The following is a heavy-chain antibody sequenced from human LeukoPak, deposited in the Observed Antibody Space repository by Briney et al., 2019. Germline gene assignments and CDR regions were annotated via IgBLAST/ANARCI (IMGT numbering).Heavy chain of an antibody. CDR1: GYTFTSYY. J-gene: IGHJ6*02. CDR3: ARVGTYYDFWSGYYAWDGMDV. Sequence: GASVKVSCKASGYTFTSYYMHWVRQAPGQGLEWMGIINPSGGSTSYAQKFQGRVTMTRDTSTSTVYMELSSLRSEDTAVYYCARVGTYYDFWSGYYAWDGMDVWGQGTTVTVSS. D-gene: IGHD3-3*01. V-gene: IGHV1-46*01. CDR2: INPSGGST.